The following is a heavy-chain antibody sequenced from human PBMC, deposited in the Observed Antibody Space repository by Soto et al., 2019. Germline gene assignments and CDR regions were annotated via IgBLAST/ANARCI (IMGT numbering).Heavy chain of an antibody. J-gene: IGHJ5*02. CDR1: GFTLSRYG. CDR3: AREGAQWLVRSWFDP. V-gene: IGHV3-30-3*01. Sequence: QVQLVESGGGVVQPGRSLRLSCAASGFTLSRYGMHWVRQAPGKGLEWMALISYDGIKKYYADSVKGRFTISRDISKNTLYLQMNSLRPEDTAVYSCAREGAQWLVRSWFDPWGQGTLVTVSS. D-gene: IGHD6-19*01. CDR2: ISYDGIKK.